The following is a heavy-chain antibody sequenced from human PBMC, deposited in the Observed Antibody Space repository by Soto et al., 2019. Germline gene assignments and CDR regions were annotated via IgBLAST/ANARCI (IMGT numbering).Heavy chain of an antibody. Sequence: EVQLLESGGGLVQPGGSLRLSCAASGFTYSNYAMSWVRQAPGEGLEWVSTISGSGRNKYYAGSVKGRFTISRDSSKSTLYLEMNSLRAEDTAIYYCAREFLTTFSFDYWGQGTLVTVSS. D-gene: IGHD1-1*01. CDR3: AREFLTTFSFDY. CDR2: ISGSGRNK. CDR1: GFTYSNYA. J-gene: IGHJ4*02. V-gene: IGHV3-23*01.